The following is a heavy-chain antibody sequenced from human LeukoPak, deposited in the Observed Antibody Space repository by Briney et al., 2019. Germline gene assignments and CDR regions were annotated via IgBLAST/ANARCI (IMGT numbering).Heavy chain of an antibody. V-gene: IGHV3-53*04. CDR3: ARSAGYYDSSGYSSFDY. CDR1: GFTVSSNY. CDR2: IYSGGST. Sequence: GGSLRLSCAASGFTVSSNYMSWVRQAPGKGLEWVSVIYSGGSTYYADSVKGRFTISRHNSKNTLYLQMNSLGAEDTAVYYCARSAGYYDSSGYSSFDYWGQGTLVTVSS. D-gene: IGHD3-22*01. J-gene: IGHJ4*02.